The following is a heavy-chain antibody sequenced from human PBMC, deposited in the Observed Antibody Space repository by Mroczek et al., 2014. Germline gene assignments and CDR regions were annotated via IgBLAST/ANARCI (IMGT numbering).Heavy chain of an antibody. J-gene: IGHJ3*02. D-gene: IGHD1-26*01. CDR3: AKDLSLVGATHYDAFDI. V-gene: IGHV3-30*18. CDR1: GFTFSSYG. CDR2: ISYDGSNK. Sequence: ESGGGVVQPGRSLRLSCAASGFTFSSYGMHWVRQAPGKGLEWVAVISYDGSNKYYADSVKGRFTISRDNSKNTLYLQMNSLRAEDTAVYYCAKDLSLVGATHYDAFDIWGQGTMVTVSS.